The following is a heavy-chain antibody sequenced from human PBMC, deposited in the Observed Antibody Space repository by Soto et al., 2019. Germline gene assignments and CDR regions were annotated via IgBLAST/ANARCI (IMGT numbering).Heavy chain of an antibody. V-gene: IGHV5-51*01. CDR2: IYPGDSDT. CDR3: ARHGPRVYYDNSDYYYYGMDV. CDR1: GYSFTIYW. J-gene: IGHJ6*02. D-gene: IGHD3-22*01. Sequence: PGESLKISCKGSGYSFTIYWIGWGRQMPGKVLEWVGIIYPGDSDTRYSPSCQGQVTISADKSISTAYLQWSSLKASDTAMYYCARHGPRVYYDNSDYYYYGMDVWGQGTTVTVSS.